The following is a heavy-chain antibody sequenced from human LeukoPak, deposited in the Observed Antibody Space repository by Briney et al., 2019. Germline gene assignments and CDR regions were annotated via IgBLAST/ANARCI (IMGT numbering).Heavy chain of an antibody. CDR1: GDSLSTYY. V-gene: IGHV4-4*07. J-gene: IGHJ5*02. CDR3: TRGSGTSSNSRLSA. Sequence: SETLSLTCTVSGDSLSTYYWSWVRQPAGKGLEWIGRVYTSGSTKYNPSLKSRVTMSLDTSKNQFSLKLRSVTAADTAVYYCTRGSGTSSNSRLSAWGQGTLVTVSS. D-gene: IGHD6-13*01. CDR2: VYTSGST.